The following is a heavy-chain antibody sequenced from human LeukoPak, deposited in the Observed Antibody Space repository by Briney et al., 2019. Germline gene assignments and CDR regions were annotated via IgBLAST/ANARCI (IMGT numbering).Heavy chain of an antibody. J-gene: IGHJ5*02. CDR1: GYTFTDYY. D-gene: IGHD3-10*01. Sequence: ASVKVSCKASGYTFTDYYINWVRQAPGQGLEWMGWMSPDXXDTXXAXXFQGRVTITRNTSITTAYMELRSLTFEDTAVYYCAXXXPTGKXXPWGQGTLVTVSS. CDR2: MSPDXXDT. V-gene: IGHV1-8*03. CDR3: AXXXPTGKXXP.